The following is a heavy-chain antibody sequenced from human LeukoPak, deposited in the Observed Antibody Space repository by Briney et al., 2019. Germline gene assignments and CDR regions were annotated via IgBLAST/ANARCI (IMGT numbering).Heavy chain of an antibody. J-gene: IGHJ4*02. Sequence: GGSLRLSYAASGYIFSNSAMSWVRRAPARGLEGVSSLRGDGETFFADSVRGRFSLSRDNTRNTVYLQLNNLRDEDTAVYYCAKASWVPSADAVLWGQGTLVTVSS. D-gene: IGHD1-1*01. V-gene: IGHV3-23*01. CDR1: GYIFSNSA. CDR3: AKASWVPSADAVL. CDR2: LRGDGET.